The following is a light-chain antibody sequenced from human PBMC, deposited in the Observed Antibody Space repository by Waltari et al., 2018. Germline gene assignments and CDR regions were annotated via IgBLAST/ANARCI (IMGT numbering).Light chain of an antibody. J-gene: IGKJ3*01. CDR1: QTVNNF. CDR2: DAS. Sequence: IVLTQSPATLSLSPGERAILSCRASQTVNNFLAWYQQKPGQAPRLLIYDASNRAAGVPARFSGSGSGTDFTLTISSLEPEDFAVYYCQQRNNAFTFSPGTKVEIK. V-gene: IGKV3-11*01. CDR3: QQRNNAFT.